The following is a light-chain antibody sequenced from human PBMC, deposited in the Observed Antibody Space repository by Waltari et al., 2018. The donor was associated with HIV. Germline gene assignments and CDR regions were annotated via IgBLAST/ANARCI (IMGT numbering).Light chain of an antibody. CDR2: DVN. CDR3: SSYAGSSSFV. V-gene: IGLV2-8*01. Sequence: QSALTQPPSASGSPGQSVTISCTGTNNDVGGYNYVSWYQQHPGKAPKLMIYDVNRRPSGVPDRFSGSKSGNTASLTVSGLQAEDEADYFCSSYAGSSSFVFGTGTKVTVL. CDR1: NNDVGGYNY. J-gene: IGLJ1*01.